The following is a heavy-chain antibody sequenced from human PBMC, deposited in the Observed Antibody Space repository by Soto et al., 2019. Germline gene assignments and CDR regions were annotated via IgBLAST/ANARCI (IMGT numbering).Heavy chain of an antibody. CDR1: GYTFTDYY. J-gene: IGHJ4*02. Sequence: QVQLVQSGAEVKKPGASVKVSCKASGYTFTDYYMHWVRQAPGQGLEWMGWINPNSGGANYAQKFQGRVTMTRDTSISTAYMELNRLRSDDTAVYFCASTGTQIGLYTSDSFDYWGQGTLVTVSS. CDR2: INPNSGGA. D-gene: IGHD2-21*02. CDR3: ASTGTQIGLYTSDSFDY. V-gene: IGHV1-2*02.